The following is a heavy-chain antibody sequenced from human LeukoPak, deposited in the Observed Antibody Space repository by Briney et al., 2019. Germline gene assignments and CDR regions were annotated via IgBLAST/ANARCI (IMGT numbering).Heavy chain of an antibody. D-gene: IGHD2-2*01. V-gene: IGHV3-20*04. Sequence: GGSLRLSCAASGFTFDDYGMSWVRQAPGKGLEWVSGINWNGGSTGYADSVKGRFTISRDNAKNSLYLQMNSLRAEDTALYYCARDQLRGSYYYMDVWGKGTTVTVSS. CDR2: INWNGGST. CDR1: GFTFDDYG. J-gene: IGHJ6*03. CDR3: ARDQLRGSYYYMDV.